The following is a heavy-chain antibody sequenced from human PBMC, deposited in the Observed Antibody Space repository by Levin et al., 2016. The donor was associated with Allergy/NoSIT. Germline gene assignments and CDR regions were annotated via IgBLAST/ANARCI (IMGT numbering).Heavy chain of an antibody. CDR3: ALRALDKFDF. D-gene: IGHD1-1*01. Sequence: VRQAPGKGLEWVSGMSGSGGGTFYTDSVKGRFTISRDNSKNTLYLQMNSLRAEDTAVYYCALRALDKFDFWGQGTLVTVSS. V-gene: IGHV3-23*01. J-gene: IGHJ4*02. CDR2: MSGSGGGT.